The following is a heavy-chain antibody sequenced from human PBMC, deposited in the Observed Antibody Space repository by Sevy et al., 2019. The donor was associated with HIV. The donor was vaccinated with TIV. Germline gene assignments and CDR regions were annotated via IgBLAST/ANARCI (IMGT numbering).Heavy chain of an antibody. J-gene: IGHJ5*02. CDR1: GGSISSYY. V-gene: IGHV4-4*07. Sequence: SETLSLTCTVSGGSISSYYWSWIRQPAGKGLEWIGRIYTSGSTNYNPSPKSRVTMSVDTSKNQFSLKLSSVTAADTAVYYCARGPGGIVVVPAAIHIGRRWFDPWGQGTLVTVSS. CDR3: ARGPGGIVVVPAAIHIGRRWFDP. D-gene: IGHD2-2*01. CDR2: IYTSGST.